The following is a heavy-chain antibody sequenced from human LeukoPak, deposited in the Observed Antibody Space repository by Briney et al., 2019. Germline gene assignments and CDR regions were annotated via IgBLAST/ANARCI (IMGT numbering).Heavy chain of an antibody. CDR3: ARLSAYYYGSFFYYYMDV. V-gene: IGHV3-7*01. CDR2: IKQDESER. Sequence: GGSLRLSCAASGFTFSDYSMTWVRQSPGKGPEWVANIKQDESERYTVDSVKGRFTISRDNAKNSVYLHMNSLRVDDTALYYCARLSAYYYGSFFYYYMDVWGKGTTVTVSS. D-gene: IGHD3-10*01. J-gene: IGHJ6*03. CDR1: GFTFSDYS.